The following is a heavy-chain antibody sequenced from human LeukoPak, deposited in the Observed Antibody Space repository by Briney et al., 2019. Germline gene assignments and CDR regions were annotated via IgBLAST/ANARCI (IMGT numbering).Heavy chain of an antibody. CDR3: AREFSRTAKGWFDP. CDR1: GDSISRSRYY. J-gene: IGHJ5*02. Sequence: SETLSLTCNVSGDSISRSRYYWSWIRQPPGKGLEWIGFVSYSGSTDYNPSLKSRVTMSVDTSKNQFSLKLSSVTAADTAVYYCAREFSRTAKGWFDPWGQGTLVTVSS. CDR2: VSYSGST. V-gene: IGHV4-61*01. D-gene: IGHD5-18*01.